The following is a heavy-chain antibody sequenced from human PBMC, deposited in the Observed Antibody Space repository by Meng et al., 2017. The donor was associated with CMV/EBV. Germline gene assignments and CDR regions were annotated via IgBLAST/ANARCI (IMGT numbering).Heavy chain of an antibody. Sequence: GGSLRLSCAASGFTFSSDWMSWVRQAPGKGLEWVANIKQDGSEKYYVDSVKGRFTISRDNAKNSLYLQMNSLRAEDTAVYYCARERTYLRGYSGYDFRYFDYWGQGTLVTVSS. D-gene: IGHD5-12*01. CDR3: ARERTYLRGYSGYDFRYFDY. J-gene: IGHJ4*02. CDR2: IKQDGSEK. CDR1: GFTFSSDW. V-gene: IGHV3-7*01.